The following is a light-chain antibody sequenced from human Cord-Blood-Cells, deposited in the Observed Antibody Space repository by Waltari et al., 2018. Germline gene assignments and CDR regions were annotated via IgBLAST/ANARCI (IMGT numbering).Light chain of an antibody. V-gene: IGLV2-23*02. Sequence: QSALPQPASVSGSPGQSITISCTGTSSDVGSYNLVSWYQQHPGKAPNLMIYEVSKRPSGVSNRFSGSKSGNTASLTISGLQAEDEADYYCCSYAGSSTVYVFGTGTKVTVL. CDR2: EVS. CDR1: SSDVGSYNL. CDR3: CSYAGSSTVYV. J-gene: IGLJ1*01.